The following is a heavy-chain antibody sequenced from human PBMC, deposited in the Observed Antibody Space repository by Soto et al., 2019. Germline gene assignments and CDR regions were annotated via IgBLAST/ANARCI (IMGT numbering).Heavy chain of an antibody. D-gene: IGHD3-22*01. CDR1: GGSVSNASFY. CDR2: IFYTGVT. CDR3: VRVLDSSWYADL. V-gene: IGHV4-61*03. J-gene: IGHJ2*01. Sequence: QVQLQESGPGLVKPSETLSLTCSVSGGSVSNASFYWTWIRQAPGTGLEYIGYIFYTGVTNYNPSPSRRVTISPDTSKNHFCLKLLSMSAADTAVYFCVRVLDSSWYADLWGRGTLVTVSS.